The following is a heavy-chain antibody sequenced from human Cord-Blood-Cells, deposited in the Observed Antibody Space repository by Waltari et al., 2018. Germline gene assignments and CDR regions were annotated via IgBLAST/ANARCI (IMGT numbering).Heavy chain of an antibody. CDR3: ARGRRGAGDY. D-gene: IGHD6-19*01. V-gene: IGHV4-34*01. CDR2: INHSGST. J-gene: IGHJ4*02. Sequence: QVQLQQWGAGLLKPSATLSLTCAVYGGSFSGYYWSWIRQPPGKGLEWIGEINHSGSTNYNPSRKSRVTISVDTSKNQFSLKLSAVTAADTAVYYCARGRRGAGDYWGQGTLVTVSS. CDR1: GGSFSGYY.